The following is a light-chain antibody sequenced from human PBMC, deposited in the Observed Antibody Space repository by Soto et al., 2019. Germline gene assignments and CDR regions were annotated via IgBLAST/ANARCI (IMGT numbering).Light chain of an antibody. CDR3: QSFDNGLLAYV. CDR2: ADN. Sequence: QAVLTQPPSVSGAPGQGVTIFCTGASSNVRPADAVHWYQHIPGTAPKLLIYADNSRPSGVPGRFSASKSGTSASLAITGLQAEDEADYYCQSFDNGLLAYVFGTGTKVTVL. CDR1: SSNVRPADA. V-gene: IGLV1-40*01. J-gene: IGLJ1*01.